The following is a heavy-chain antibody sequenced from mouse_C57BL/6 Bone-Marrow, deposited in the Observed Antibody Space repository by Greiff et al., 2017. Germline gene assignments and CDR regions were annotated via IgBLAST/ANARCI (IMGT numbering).Heavy chain of an antibody. D-gene: IGHD1-1*01. Sequence: VQLQQPGAELVMPGASVKLSCKASGYTFTSYWMHWVKPRPGQGLEWIGELDPSDSYTNSNQKFKGKSTLTVDPSSSTAYMQLSSLTSEDSAVYYCARGVTTVESWFAYWGQGTLVTVSA. CDR1: GYTFTSYW. CDR2: LDPSDSYT. V-gene: IGHV1-69*01. CDR3: ARGVTTVESWFAY. J-gene: IGHJ3*01.